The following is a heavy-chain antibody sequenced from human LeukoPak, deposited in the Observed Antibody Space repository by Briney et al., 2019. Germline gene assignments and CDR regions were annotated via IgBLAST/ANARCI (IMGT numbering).Heavy chain of an antibody. CDR2: ISYDGSNK. CDR3: ARDRRYYDSSGYYYPVVDY. J-gene: IGHJ4*02. Sequence: GGSLRLSCAASGFTFSSYAMHWVRQAPGKGLEWVAVISYDGSNKYYTDSVKGRFTISRDNSKNTLYLQMNSLRAEDTAVYYCARDRRYYDSSGYYYPVVDYWGQGTLVTVSS. V-gene: IGHV3-30*04. D-gene: IGHD3-22*01. CDR1: GFTFSSYA.